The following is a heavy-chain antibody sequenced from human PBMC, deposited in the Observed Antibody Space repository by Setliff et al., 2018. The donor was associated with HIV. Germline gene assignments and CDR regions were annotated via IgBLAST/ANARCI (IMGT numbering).Heavy chain of an antibody. J-gene: IGHJ3*01. CDR2: IYFTGSS. V-gene: IGHV4-59*01. Sequence: SETLSLTCTVSGGSISTYYWSWIRQPPGRGLEWIGSIYFTGSSDNNPSLKSRVTLSVDTSKHQFSLRLSSVTAADTAVYYCARVQMAYAAFDVWGQGTMVTVSS. CDR3: ARVQMAYAAFDV. D-gene: IGHD4-17*01. CDR1: GGSISTYY.